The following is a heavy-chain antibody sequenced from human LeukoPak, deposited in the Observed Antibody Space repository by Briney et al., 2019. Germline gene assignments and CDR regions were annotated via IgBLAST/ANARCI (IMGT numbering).Heavy chain of an antibody. D-gene: IGHD6-13*01. CDR2: ISWNSASV. J-gene: IGHJ4*02. Sequence: GGSLRLSCEASGFTFDDYGMHWVRQAPGKGLEWVSSISWNSASVGYVDSAKGRFTIFRDNAKKTLYLQMNSLRAEDTALYYCAKDYGYSSSWYDYWGQGTLVTVSS. CDR1: GFTFDDYG. CDR3: AKDYGYSSSWYDY. V-gene: IGHV3-9*01.